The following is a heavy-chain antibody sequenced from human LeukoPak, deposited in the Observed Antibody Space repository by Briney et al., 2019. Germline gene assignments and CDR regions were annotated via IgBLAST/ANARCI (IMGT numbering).Heavy chain of an antibody. Sequence: SETLSLTCAVSGGSISSNNWWGWVRQPPGKGLEWIGYIFHSGTTNYNPSLKSRVTISLDTSKSQFSLRLSSVTAADTAVYYCGLGDTYYNGMDVWGQGTTVTVSS. CDR1: GGSISSNNW. CDR2: IFHSGTT. V-gene: IGHV4-4*02. CDR3: GLGDTYYNGMDV. D-gene: IGHD3-9*01. J-gene: IGHJ6*02.